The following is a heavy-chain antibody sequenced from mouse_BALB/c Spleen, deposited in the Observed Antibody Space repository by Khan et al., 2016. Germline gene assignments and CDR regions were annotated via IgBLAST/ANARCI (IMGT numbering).Heavy chain of an antibody. J-gene: IGHJ1*01. CDR1: GYTFTNYG. CDR2: INTYSGES. CDR3: AIYRYYYGSSRYFDV. V-gene: IGHV9-3-1*01. D-gene: IGHD1-1*01. Sequence: QIQLVQSGPELKKPGKTVKISCKAPGYTFTNYGMNWVKQAPGKGLKWMGWINTYSGESTYADDFKGRFAFSLETSANTAYLQINNLKNEDTATXFCAIYRYYYGSSRYFDVWGAGTTVTVSS.